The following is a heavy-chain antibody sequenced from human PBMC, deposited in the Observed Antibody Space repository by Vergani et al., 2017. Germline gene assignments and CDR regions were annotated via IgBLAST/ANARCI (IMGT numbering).Heavy chain of an antibody. CDR2: ISGSGGST. CDR1: GFTFNHYA. V-gene: IGHV3-23*01. CDR3: AKANPRNSGYDYLYYYHAMDV. J-gene: IGHJ6*02. Sequence: EVQLSESGGDLVQPGGSLRLSCAASGFTFNHYAMNWVRQAPGKGLEWVSGISGSGGSTYYAGSVKGRFTISRDSSKNTLYQQMNSLSAGDTAVYYCAKANPRNSGYDYLYYYHAMDVWGQGTTVTVSS. D-gene: IGHD5-12*01.